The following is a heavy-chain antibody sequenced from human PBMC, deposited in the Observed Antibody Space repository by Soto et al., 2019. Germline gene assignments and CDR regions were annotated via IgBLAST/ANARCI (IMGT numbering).Heavy chain of an antibody. CDR3: ARDDSGFSGSHYIDYFNY. CDR1: GYTFTSYG. J-gene: IGHJ4*02. V-gene: IGHV1-18*01. Sequence: VKVSCKASGYTFTSYGISWVRQAPGQGLEWMGWISSCNGDTYYAEPFQGRVTFTRDTSASTVYMQLRSLTSEDTAVYYCARDDSGFSGSHYIDYFNYWGQGALVTVSS. D-gene: IGHD1-26*01. CDR2: ISSCNGDT.